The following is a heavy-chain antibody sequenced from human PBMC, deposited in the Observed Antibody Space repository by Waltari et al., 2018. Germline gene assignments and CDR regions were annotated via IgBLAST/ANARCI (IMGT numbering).Heavy chain of an antibody. D-gene: IGHD3-22*01. CDR2: MNPNSGNT. Sequence: QVQLVQSGAEVKKPGASVKVSCKASGYTFTSYDINWVRQATGQGLEWMGWMNPNSGNTGYAQKFQGRVTMTRNTSISTAYMELSSLRSEDTAVYYCARGPFGPYYDSSDDAFDIWGQGTMVTVSS. CDR1: GYTFTSYD. CDR3: ARGPFGPYYDSSDDAFDI. V-gene: IGHV1-8*01. J-gene: IGHJ3*02.